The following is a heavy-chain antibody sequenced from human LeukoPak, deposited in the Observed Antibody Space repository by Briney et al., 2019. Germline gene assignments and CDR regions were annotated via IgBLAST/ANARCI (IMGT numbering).Heavy chain of an antibody. CDR2: IIPILGIA. V-gene: IGHV1-69*04. Sequence: SVKVSCKASGGTFISYAISWVRQAPGQGREWMGRIIPILGIANYAQKFQGRVTITADKSTSTAYMELSSLRSEDTAVYYCASPSCRSSTSCYSHYYYYGMDVWGQGTTVTVSS. CDR3: ASPSCRSSTSCYSHYYYYGMDV. J-gene: IGHJ6*02. CDR1: GGTFISYA. D-gene: IGHD2-2*01.